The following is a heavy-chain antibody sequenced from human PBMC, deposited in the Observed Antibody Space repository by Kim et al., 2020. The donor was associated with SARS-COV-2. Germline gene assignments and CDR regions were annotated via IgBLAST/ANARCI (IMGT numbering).Heavy chain of an antibody. CDR2: STPYNGDT. J-gene: IGHJ4*01. CDR1: GYTFSHHD. CDR3: ARHAAWVDGTYNHYFDF. V-gene: IGHV1-18*01. D-gene: IGHD1-26*01. Sequence: ASVKVSCKASGYTFSHHDISWVRQAPGQGLEWMGWSTPYNGDTGCAQSLQGRFIMTTDTSTNTAYMELRSLTSDDTALYYCARHAAWVDGTYNHYFDFWG.